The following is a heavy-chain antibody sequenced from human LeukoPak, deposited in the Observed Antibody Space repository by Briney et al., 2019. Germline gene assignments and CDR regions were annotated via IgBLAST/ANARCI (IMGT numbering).Heavy chain of an antibody. CDR2: YHADRDST. D-gene: IGHD2-2*01. J-gene: IGHJ4*02. V-gene: IGHV3-23*01. CDR3: AKGFDYQPLY. Sequence: GGSLRLSCAASGFTFSSYAMTWVRQAPGKGLEWVSSYHADRDSTYYADSVKGRFTISRDNSKNTLYLQMNSLRAEDTAVHYCAKGFDYQPLYWGQGTLVTVSS. CDR1: GFTFSSYA.